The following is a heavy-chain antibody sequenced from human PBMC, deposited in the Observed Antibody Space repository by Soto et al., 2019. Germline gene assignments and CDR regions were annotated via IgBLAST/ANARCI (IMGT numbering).Heavy chain of an antibody. CDR1: GGSISSSSYY. Sequence: SETLSLTCTASGGSISSSSYYWGWIRQPPGKGLEWIGSFYYSGSTYYNPSLKSRVTISVDTSKNQFSLKLSSVTAADTAVYYCARYRLATFSSPPFDPWGQGTLVTVSS. CDR2: FYYSGST. V-gene: IGHV4-39*01. J-gene: IGHJ5*02. CDR3: ARYRLATFSSPPFDP. D-gene: IGHD3-16*01.